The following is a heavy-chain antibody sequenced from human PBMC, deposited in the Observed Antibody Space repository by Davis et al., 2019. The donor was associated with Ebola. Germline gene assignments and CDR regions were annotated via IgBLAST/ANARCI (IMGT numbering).Heavy chain of an antibody. CDR1: GFTFSSYW. J-gene: IGHJ6*02. V-gene: IGHV3-7*01. CDR2: IKQDGSEQ. CDR3: ARRPPKHPNDAYYYYGMDV. Sequence: GGSLRLSCAASGFTFSSYWMSWVRQAPGKGLEWVANIKQDGSEQYYVDSVKGRFTISRDNAKNSLYLQMNSLRAEDTAVYYCARRPPKHPNDAYYYYGMDVWGQGTTVTVSS. D-gene: IGHD2-21*01.